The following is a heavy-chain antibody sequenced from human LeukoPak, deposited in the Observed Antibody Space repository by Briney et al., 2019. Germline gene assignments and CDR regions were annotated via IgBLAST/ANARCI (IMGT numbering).Heavy chain of an antibody. Sequence: ASVKVSCKASRYTFTGYYMHWVRQAPGQGLEWMGWINPNSGGTNYAQKFQGRVTMTRDTSISTAYMELSRLRSDDTAVYYCARVAGSSTTNFDYWGQGTLVTVSS. CDR1: RYTFTGYY. J-gene: IGHJ4*02. V-gene: IGHV1-2*02. CDR3: ARVAGSSTTNFDY. D-gene: IGHD6-6*01. CDR2: INPNSGGT.